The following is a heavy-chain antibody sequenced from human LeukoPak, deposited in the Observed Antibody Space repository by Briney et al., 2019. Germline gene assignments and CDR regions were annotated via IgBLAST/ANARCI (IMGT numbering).Heavy chain of an antibody. J-gene: IGHJ5*02. CDR2: IYYSGST. V-gene: IGHV4-31*03. CDR3: ARYVVRGVILT. D-gene: IGHD3-10*01. Sequence: SETLSLTCTVSGGSISSGGYYWSWIRQHPGKGLEWIGYIYYSGSTYYNPSLKSRVTISVDTSKNQFSLKLSSVTAADTAVYYCARYVVRGVILTWGQGTLVTVSS. CDR1: GGSISSGGYY.